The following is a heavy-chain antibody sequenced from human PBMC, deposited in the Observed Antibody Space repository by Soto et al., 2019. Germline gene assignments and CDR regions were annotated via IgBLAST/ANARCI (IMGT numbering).Heavy chain of an antibody. J-gene: IGHJ3*02. D-gene: IGHD6-6*01. Sequence: RLSCAASGFTFSSYSMNWVRQAPGKGLEWVSSISSSSSYIYYADSVKGRFTISRDNAKNSLYLQMNSLRAEDTAVYYCARDQTSDDAFDIWGQGTMVTVSS. CDR3: ARDQTSDDAFDI. V-gene: IGHV3-21*01. CDR2: ISSSSSYI. CDR1: GFTFSSYS.